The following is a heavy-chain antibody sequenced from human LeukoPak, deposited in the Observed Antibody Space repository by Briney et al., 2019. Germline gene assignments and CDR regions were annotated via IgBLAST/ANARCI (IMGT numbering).Heavy chain of an antibody. Sequence: PSETLSLTCTVSGGSISSGSYYWSWIRQPAGKGLEWIGRIYTSGSTNYNPSLKSRVTISVDTSKNQFSLKLSPVTAADTAVYYCARDLATVTGYYYYYMDVWGKGTTVTVSS. V-gene: IGHV4-61*02. CDR3: ARDLATVTGYYYYYMDV. D-gene: IGHD4-11*01. CDR2: IYTSGST. J-gene: IGHJ6*03. CDR1: GGSISSGSYY.